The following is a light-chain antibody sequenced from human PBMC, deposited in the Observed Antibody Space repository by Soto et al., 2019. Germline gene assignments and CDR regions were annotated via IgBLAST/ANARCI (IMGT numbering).Light chain of an antibody. V-gene: IGKV1-39*01. CDR1: QSISSH. CDR3: QQTYSSPLT. J-gene: IGKJ4*01. CDR2: AAF. Sequence: DIQMTQSPSSLSASVGDRVTLTCRASQSISSHLNWYQQMPGKAPSLLIYAAFTLQSGVPSRFSGSGSGTEFTLTISSLHPEDFATYYCQQTYSSPLTFGGGTKVEIK.